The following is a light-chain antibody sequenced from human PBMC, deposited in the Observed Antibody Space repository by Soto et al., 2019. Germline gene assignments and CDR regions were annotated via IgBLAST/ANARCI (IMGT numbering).Light chain of an antibody. CDR2: DTS. J-gene: IGKJ3*01. CDR1: QTVSKY. Sequence: EIVLTQAPTTLSFSLGERATLSCRASQTVSKYLAWYQQKPGQAPRLLIYDTSNRATGIPARFSGSGSGTDFTLTISGLQPEDFAVYYCQQRSNWPFTFGPGTIVDFK. V-gene: IGKV3-11*01. CDR3: QQRSNWPFT.